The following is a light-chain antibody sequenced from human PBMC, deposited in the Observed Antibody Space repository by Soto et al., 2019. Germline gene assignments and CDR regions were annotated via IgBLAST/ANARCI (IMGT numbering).Light chain of an antibody. J-gene: IGLJ1*01. V-gene: IGLV2-14*01. CDR3: SSFTTSRLYV. CDR1: GNDIGAYDY. CDR2: GVR. Sequence: QSVLTQPTSVSGSPGQSIAIPCTGNGNDIGAYDYVSWYQQHPGKAPRLLIHGVRNRPPGISSRFSGFKSGLTASLTISGLQAEDEAGYYCSSFTTSRLYVFXPGTKVTVL.